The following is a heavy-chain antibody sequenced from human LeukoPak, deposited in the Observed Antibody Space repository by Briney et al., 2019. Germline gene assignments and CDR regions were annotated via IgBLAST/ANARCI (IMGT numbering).Heavy chain of an antibody. V-gene: IGHV4-59*01. D-gene: IGHD3-22*01. CDR2: IYYSGST. CDR3: ARLTLFSDSSGYYYPAFDY. CDR1: GGSISSYY. J-gene: IGHJ4*02. Sequence: SEALSLTCTVSGGSISSYYWSWIRQPPGKGLECIGYIYYSGSTNYNPSLKSRVTISVDPSKNQFSLKLSSVTAADTAVYYCARLTLFSDSSGYYYPAFDYWGQGTLVTVSS.